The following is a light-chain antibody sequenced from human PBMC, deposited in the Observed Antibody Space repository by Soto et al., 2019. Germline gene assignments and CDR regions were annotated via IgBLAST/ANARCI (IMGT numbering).Light chain of an antibody. V-gene: IGKV3-15*01. CDR2: GAS. Sequence: ELVMTQSPATLSVSPGERATLFCRASQRVGSSLAWYQQRPGQAPRLLFYGASTRATGIPARFSGSGGGTDFTLTISSLQPEDSAVYYCQQYKHWYTFGQGTILEIE. CDR3: QQYKHWYT. CDR1: QRVGSS. J-gene: IGKJ2*01.